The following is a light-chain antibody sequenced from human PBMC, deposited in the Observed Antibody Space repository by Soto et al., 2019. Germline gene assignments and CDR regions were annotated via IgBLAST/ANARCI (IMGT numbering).Light chain of an antibody. J-gene: IGLJ1*01. V-gene: IGLV2-14*01. Sequence: QSGLAQPASVSGSPGHSITISCTGTSSDVGGYNYVSWYQQHPGKAPKLMIYEVSNRPSGVSNRFSGSKSGNTASLTISGLQAEDEADYYCSSYTSSSTLVFGTGTKVTVL. CDR2: EVS. CDR3: SSYTSSSTLV. CDR1: SSDVGGYNY.